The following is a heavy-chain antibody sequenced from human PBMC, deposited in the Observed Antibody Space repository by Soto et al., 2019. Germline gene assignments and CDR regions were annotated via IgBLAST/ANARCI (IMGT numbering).Heavy chain of an antibody. V-gene: IGHV1-8*01. J-gene: IGHJ4*01. CDR3: VRGFNLNHVRGFDY. Sequence: QVQLMQSGAEVKKPGASVKVSCKTSGYSFISNDINWVRQATGQGLEWMGWMNPNSGHSGFAQQFKGRVSMTRNTSISTAYLELRSLTSVDTALYYCVRGFNLNHVRGFDYWGHGTLVTVSS. CDR2: MNPNSGHS. D-gene: IGHD3-10*02. CDR1: GYSFISND.